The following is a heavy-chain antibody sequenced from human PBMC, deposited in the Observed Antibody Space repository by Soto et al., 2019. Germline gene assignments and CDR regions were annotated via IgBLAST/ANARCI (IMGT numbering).Heavy chain of an antibody. J-gene: IGHJ5*02. V-gene: IGHV4-59*12. CDR3: ARGWYSSSYNWFDP. CDR1: GGSISSYY. D-gene: IGHD6-13*01. Sequence: PSETLSLTCTVSGGSISSYYWSWIRQPPGKGLEWIGYIYYSGSTNYNPSLKSRVTISVDTSKNQFSLKLSSVTAADTAVYYCARGWYSSSYNWFDPWGQGTLVTVSS. CDR2: IYYSGST.